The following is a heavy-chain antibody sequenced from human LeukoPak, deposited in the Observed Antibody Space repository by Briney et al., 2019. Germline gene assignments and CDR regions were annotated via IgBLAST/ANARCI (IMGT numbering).Heavy chain of an antibody. V-gene: IGHV3-53*01. CDR2: IYSGGST. D-gene: IGHD3-22*01. CDR1: GFTVSSNY. J-gene: IGHJ6*02. CDR3: ARDMGFTMIPRPVGYYYGMDV. Sequence: GGSLRLSCAASGFTVSSNYMSWVRQAPGKGLEWVSVIYSGGSTYYADSVKGRFTISRDNSKNTLYLQMNSLRAEDTAVYYCARDMGFTMIPRPVGYYYGMDVWGQGTTVTVSS.